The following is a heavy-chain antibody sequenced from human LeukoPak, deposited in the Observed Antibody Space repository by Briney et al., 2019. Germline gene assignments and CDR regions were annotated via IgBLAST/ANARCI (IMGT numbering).Heavy chain of an antibody. J-gene: IGHJ3*02. CDR1: GYTFTSYG. V-gene: IGHV1-18*01. CDR2: ISSYNGNT. Sequence: ASVKVSCKASGYTFTSYGISWVRQAPGQGLEWVGWISSYNGNTNYAQKLQGRVTMTTDTSTSTAHRELRSLKSDDTAVYYCARDTDYYDSSGYPHDAFDIWGQGTMVTVSS. CDR3: ARDTDYYDSSGYPHDAFDI. D-gene: IGHD3-22*01.